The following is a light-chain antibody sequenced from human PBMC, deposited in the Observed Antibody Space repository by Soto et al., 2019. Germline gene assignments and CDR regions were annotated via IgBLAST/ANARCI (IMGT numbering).Light chain of an antibody. V-gene: IGKV4-1*01. CDR3: QQDLSRVT. CDR2: WAS. CDR1: QSVLYSSNNKNY. J-gene: IGKJ4*01. Sequence: DIVMTQSPDSLAVSLGERATINCKSSQSVLYSSNNKNYLAWFQQKPGQPPKLLISWASTRESAVPDRFSGSGSGTDFTLTISSLQAEDVAVYYCQQDLSRVTFGGGTKVEIK.